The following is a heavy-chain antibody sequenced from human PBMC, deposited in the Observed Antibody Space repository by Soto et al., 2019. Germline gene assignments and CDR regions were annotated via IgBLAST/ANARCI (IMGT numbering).Heavy chain of an antibody. CDR3: ARGTYYYDSSGYYYGGTDYGMDV. J-gene: IGHJ6*02. V-gene: IGHV1-8*01. Sequence: ASVKVSCKASGYTFTSYDINWVRQATGQGLEWMGWMNPNSGNTGYAQKFQGRVTMTRNTSISTAYMELSSLRSEDTAVYYCARGTYYYDSSGYYYGGTDYGMDVWGQGTTVTVSS. D-gene: IGHD3-22*01. CDR2: MNPNSGNT. CDR1: GYTFTSYD.